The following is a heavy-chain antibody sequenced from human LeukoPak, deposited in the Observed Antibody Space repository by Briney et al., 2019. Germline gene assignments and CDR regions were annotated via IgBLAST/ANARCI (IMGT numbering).Heavy chain of an antibody. CDR3: ARDFLPEWELLTSHAFDI. V-gene: IGHV1-18*01. CDR2: ISAYNGNT. J-gene: IGHJ3*02. D-gene: IGHD1-26*01. Sequence: ASVKVSCKASGYTFTSYGISWVRQAPGQGLEWMGWISAYNGNTNYAQKLQGRVTMTTDTSTSTAYMELRSLRSDDTAVYYCARDFLPEWELLTSHAFDIWGQGTMVTVSS. CDR1: GYTFTSYG.